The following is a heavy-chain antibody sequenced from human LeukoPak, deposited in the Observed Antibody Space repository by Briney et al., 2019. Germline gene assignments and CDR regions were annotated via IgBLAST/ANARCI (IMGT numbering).Heavy chain of an antibody. J-gene: IGHJ6*02. CDR1: GFTFRTYW. V-gene: IGHV3-74*01. Sequence: GGSLRLSCAASGFTFRTYWVNWVRQPPGKGLEWVSRINFDENTTKYADSVKGRFTISRDNAKNTLYLQMNSLRAEDTAVYYCARVGAPYYYGSGTASYYYYGMDVWGQGTTVTVSS. CDR3: ARVGAPYYYGSGTASYYYYGMDV. D-gene: IGHD3-10*01. CDR2: INFDENTT.